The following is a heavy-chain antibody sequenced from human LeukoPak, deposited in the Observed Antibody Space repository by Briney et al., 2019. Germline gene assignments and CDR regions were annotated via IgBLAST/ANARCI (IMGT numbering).Heavy chain of an antibody. V-gene: IGHV4-59*01. J-gene: IGHJ3*02. CDR2: IYYSGST. CDR1: GGSISSYY. CDR3: ARGMVRGVIITHAFDI. D-gene: IGHD3-10*01. Sequence: SETLSLTCTVSGGSISSYYWSWIRQPPGKGLEWIGHIYYSGSTNYNPSLKSRVTISVDTSKNQFSLKLSSVTAADTAVYYCARGMVRGVIITHAFDIWGQGTMVTVSS.